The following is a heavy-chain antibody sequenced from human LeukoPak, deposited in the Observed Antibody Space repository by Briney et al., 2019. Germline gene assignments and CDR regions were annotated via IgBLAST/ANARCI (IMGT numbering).Heavy chain of an antibody. CDR3: VRHISTNTGYFDY. D-gene: IGHD5-24*01. V-gene: IGHV4-39*01. Sequence: SETLSLACTVSGGSINSHSYYWGWIRQPPGKGLEWIGSVYYDGTSYSNPSLKTRVGVFVDTSRDQFSLDLDFVTAADTALYYCVRHISTNTGYFDYCGQGTLVSVSS. CDR1: GGSINSHSYY. CDR2: VYYDGTS. J-gene: IGHJ4*02.